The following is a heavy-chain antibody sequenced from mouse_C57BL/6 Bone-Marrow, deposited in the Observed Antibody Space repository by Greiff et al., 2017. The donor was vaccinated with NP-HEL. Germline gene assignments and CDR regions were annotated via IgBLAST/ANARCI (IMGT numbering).Heavy chain of an antibody. V-gene: IGHV14-4*01. Sequence: VQLQQSGAELVRPGASVKLSCTASGFNIKDDYMHWVKQRPEQGLEWIGWIDPDNGDTEYASKFQGKATITADTSSNTAYLQLSSLTSEDTAVYYCTLWLRHAMDYWGQGTSVTVSS. CDR2: IDPDNGDT. J-gene: IGHJ4*01. CDR3: TLWLRHAMDY. D-gene: IGHD2-2*01. CDR1: GFNIKDDY.